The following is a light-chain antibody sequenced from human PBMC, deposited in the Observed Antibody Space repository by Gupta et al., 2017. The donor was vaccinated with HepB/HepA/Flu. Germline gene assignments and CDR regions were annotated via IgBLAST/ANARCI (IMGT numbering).Light chain of an antibody. Sequence: DRGLTQSPLSLPVTPGEPASISCRSSQSLLHSNGYNYLDWYLQKPGQSPQLLIYLGSNRASGVPDRFSGSGSGTDFTLKISSVEAEDVGVYYCQQDLNSPCTFGQGTQVEIK. CDR1: QSLLHSNGYNY. J-gene: IGKJ5*01. CDR2: LGS. CDR3: QQDLNSPCT. V-gene: IGKV2-28*01.